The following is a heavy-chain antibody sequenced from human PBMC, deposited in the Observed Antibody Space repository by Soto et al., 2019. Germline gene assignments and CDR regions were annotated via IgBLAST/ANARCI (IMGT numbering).Heavy chain of an antibody. CDR1: GGSISSAPYC. CDR3: ARGPSGDKIDY. Sequence: PWETLSLTCTVSGGSISSAPYCWSWIRQSPDKGLEWIGHIYDGGTTYSSPSLKGRVTISADTSETQFSLKLSSVSAADTAVYYCARGPSGDKIDYWGQGIQVTVS. D-gene: IGHD7-27*01. J-gene: IGHJ4*02. CDR2: IYDGGTT. V-gene: IGHV4-30-4*01.